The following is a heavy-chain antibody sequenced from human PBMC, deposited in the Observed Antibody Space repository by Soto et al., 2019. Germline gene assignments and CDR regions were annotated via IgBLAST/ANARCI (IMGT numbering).Heavy chain of an antibody. D-gene: IGHD4-17*01. CDR2: ISYDGSNK. CDR1: GFTFSSYG. J-gene: IGHJ4*02. Sequence: GSLRLSCAASGFTFSSYGMHWVRQAPGKGLEWVAVISYDGSNKYYADSVKGRFTISRDNSKNTLYLQMNSLRAEDTAVYYCAKTDYGDYVGGNFDYWGQGTLVTVPS. CDR3: AKTDYGDYVGGNFDY. V-gene: IGHV3-30*18.